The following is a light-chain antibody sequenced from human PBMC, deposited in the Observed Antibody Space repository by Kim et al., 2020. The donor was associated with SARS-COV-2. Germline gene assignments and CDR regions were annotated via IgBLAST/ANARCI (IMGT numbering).Light chain of an antibody. CDR2: GNN. J-gene: IGLJ3*02. Sequence: PGQRVTISCTGSSSNIGAGYDVHWYQQVPGTAPTLLIYGNNNRPSGVPDRFSGSKSGTAASLAITGLQAEDEADYYCQSFDSRSVMFGGGTKLTVL. CDR3: QSFDSRSVM. V-gene: IGLV1-40*01. CDR1: SSNIGAGYD.